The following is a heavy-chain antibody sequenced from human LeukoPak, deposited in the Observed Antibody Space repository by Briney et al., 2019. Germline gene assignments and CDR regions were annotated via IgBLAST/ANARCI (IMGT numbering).Heavy chain of an antibody. CDR1: GYSLTDFS. V-gene: IGHV1-24*01. CDR3: VTIGGGTFNY. J-gene: IGHJ4*02. D-gene: IGHD2-21*01. CDR2: FNPDDDET. Sequence: ASVKVSCKVSGYSLTDFSMHWVRQAPGEGLEWMGGFNPDDDETVYARKFQGRITMSEEASTDTAYLELTNLQADDTAVYYCVTIGGGTFNYWGQGTPVAISS.